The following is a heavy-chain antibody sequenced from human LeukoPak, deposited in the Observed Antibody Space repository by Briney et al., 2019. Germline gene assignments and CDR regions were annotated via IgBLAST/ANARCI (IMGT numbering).Heavy chain of an antibody. Sequence: GGSLRLSCAASGFTFSSYGMHWVRQAPGKGLEWVGLIKSKTNGGTTDYAAPVKGRFTISRDDSKNTLYLQMNSLKTEDTAVYYCTTELPPGVDGSYYWGQGTLVTVSS. D-gene: IGHD1-26*01. J-gene: IGHJ4*02. CDR1: GFTFSSYG. CDR3: TTELPPGVDGSYY. CDR2: IKSKTNGGTT. V-gene: IGHV3-15*01.